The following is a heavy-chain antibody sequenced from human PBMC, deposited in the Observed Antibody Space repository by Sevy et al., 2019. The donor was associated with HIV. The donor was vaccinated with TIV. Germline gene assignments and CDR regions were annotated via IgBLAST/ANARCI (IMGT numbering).Heavy chain of an antibody. CDR2: ISYDGSNK. Sequence: GGSLRLSCAASGFTFSSYAMHWVRQAPGKGLEWVAVISYDGSNKYYADSVKGRFTISRDNSKNTLYLQMNSLRAEDTAVYYCASLGSSWSDYYYYGMDVWGQRTTVTVSS. D-gene: IGHD6-13*01. V-gene: IGHV3-30-3*01. CDR3: ASLGSSWSDYYYYGMDV. J-gene: IGHJ6*02. CDR1: GFTFSSYA.